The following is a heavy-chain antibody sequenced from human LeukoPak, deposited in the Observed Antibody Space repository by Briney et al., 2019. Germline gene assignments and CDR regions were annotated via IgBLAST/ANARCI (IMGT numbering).Heavy chain of an antibody. Sequence: TPSETLSLTCAVSGYSISSGYYWGWIRQPPGKGLEWIGSIYHSGSTYYNPSLKSRVTISVDTSKNQFSLKLSSVTAADTAVYYCARLVVPAAHLYYYYYYYMDVWGKGTTVTVSS. D-gene: IGHD2-2*01. V-gene: IGHV4-38-2*01. J-gene: IGHJ6*03. CDR2: IYHSGST. CDR1: GYSISSGYY. CDR3: ARLVVPAAHLYYYYYYYMDV.